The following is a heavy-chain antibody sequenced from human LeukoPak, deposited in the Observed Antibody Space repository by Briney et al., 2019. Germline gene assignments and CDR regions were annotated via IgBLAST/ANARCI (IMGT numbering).Heavy chain of an antibody. J-gene: IGHJ1*01. Sequence: GGSLRLSCAASGFTFSSYEMNWVRQAPGKGLEWVSYISSSGSTIYYADTVKGRFTISRDNAKNSLYLQMTSLRAEDTAVYYCAAFIAVASRVEYLQHWGQGTLVTVSS. V-gene: IGHV3-48*03. CDR3: AAFIAVASRVEYLQH. CDR1: GFTFSSYE. CDR2: ISSSGSTI. D-gene: IGHD6-19*01.